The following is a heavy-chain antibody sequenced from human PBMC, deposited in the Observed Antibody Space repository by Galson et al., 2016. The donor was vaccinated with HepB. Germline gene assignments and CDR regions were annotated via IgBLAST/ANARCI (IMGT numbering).Heavy chain of an antibody. Sequence: VKVSCKVSGYLFTDYFIHWVRQAPGKGLEWMGLVDPEDGKTKYAEKFQGRVTITADTSKDTAYMELSSLTSDDTALYYCAGTPSYYGMDVWGQGTTVTASS. CDR3: AGTPSYYGMDV. CDR2: VDPEDGKT. CDR1: GYLFTDYF. V-gene: IGHV1-69-2*01. J-gene: IGHJ6*02. D-gene: IGHD2-15*01.